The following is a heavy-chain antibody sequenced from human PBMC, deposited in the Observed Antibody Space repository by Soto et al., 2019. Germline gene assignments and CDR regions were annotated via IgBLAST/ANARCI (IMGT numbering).Heavy chain of an antibody. D-gene: IGHD6-13*01. CDR1: GFTFSSYG. CDR2: IYYDGSNK. Sequence: QVQLVESGGGVVQPGRSLRLSCAASGFTFSSYGMHWVRQAPGKGLEWVAVIYYDGSNKDYADSVKGRFTISSDNSKNPLYLQMNSLRAEDTAVCYCARSQYSSSWYPFDYWGQGTLVTVSS. CDR3: ARSQYSSSWYPFDY. J-gene: IGHJ4*02. V-gene: IGHV3-33*01.